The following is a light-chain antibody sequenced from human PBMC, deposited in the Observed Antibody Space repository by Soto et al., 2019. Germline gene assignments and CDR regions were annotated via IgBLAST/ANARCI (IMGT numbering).Light chain of an antibody. J-gene: IGKJ3*01. CDR2: GAS. CDR3: QQYGSSPLT. CDR1: QSVSSSS. V-gene: IGKV3-20*01. Sequence: PGERATLACRASQSVSSSSLAWYQQKPGQAPRLLIYGASIRATGIPDRFSGGGSGTDFILTISRLEPEDFAVYYCQQYGSSPLTFGPGTKVDIK.